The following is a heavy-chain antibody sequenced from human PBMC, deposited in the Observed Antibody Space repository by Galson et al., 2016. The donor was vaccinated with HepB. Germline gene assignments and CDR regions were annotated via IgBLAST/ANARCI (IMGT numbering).Heavy chain of an antibody. Sequence: SVKVSCKASGYIFTGYYMHWVRQAPGQGLEWMGWISPKSGATYYAQKFQGRVTMTRDTAITTAYMELSRLRADDTAVYYCARDDLWAARPDNAFDPWGQGTLVTVSS. CDR3: ARDDLWAARPDNAFDP. V-gene: IGHV1-2*02. J-gene: IGHJ5*02. CDR1: GYIFTGYY. CDR2: ISPKSGAT. D-gene: IGHD6-6*01.